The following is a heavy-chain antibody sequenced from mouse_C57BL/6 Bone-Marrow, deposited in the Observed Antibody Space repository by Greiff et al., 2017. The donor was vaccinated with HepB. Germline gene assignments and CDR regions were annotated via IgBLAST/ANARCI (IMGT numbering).Heavy chain of an antibody. CDR1: GYTFTSYG. CDR3: ARSGDYDGWFAY. Sequence: QVQLQQSGAELARPGASVKLSCKASGYTFTSYGISWVTQRTGQGLEWIGEIYPRSGNTYYNEKFKGKATLTADKSSSTAYMELRSLTSEDSAVYFCARSGDYDGWFAYWGQGTLVTVSA. CDR2: IYPRSGNT. D-gene: IGHD2-4*01. J-gene: IGHJ3*01. V-gene: IGHV1-81*01.